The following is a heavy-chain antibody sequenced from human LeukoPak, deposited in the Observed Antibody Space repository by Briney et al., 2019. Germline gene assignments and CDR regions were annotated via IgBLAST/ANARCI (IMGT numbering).Heavy chain of an antibody. D-gene: IGHD3-22*01. CDR2: IIPIFGTA. CDR1: GGTFSSYA. J-gene: IGHJ4*02. Sequence: GASVKVSCKASGGTFSSYAISWVRQAPGQGLEWMGGIIPIFGTANYAQKFQGRATITADKSTSTAYMELSSLRSDDTAVYYCARGAYYYDSSGCRYWGQGTLVTVSS. V-gene: IGHV1-69*06. CDR3: ARGAYYYDSSGCRY.